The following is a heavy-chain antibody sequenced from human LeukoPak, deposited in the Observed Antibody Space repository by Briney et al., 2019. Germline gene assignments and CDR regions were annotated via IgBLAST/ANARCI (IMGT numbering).Heavy chain of an antibody. J-gene: IGHJ4*02. Sequence: GGSLRLSCAASGFTFSSYAMSWVRQAPGKVLEWVSAISGSGVSTYYADSVKGRLTISRDNSKNTLYLQMNSLRAEDTAVYYCAKPIAVAGDTYYFDYWGQGTLVTVSS. V-gene: IGHV3-23*01. CDR1: GFTFSSYA. CDR2: ISGSGVST. CDR3: AKPIAVAGDTYYFDY. D-gene: IGHD6-19*01.